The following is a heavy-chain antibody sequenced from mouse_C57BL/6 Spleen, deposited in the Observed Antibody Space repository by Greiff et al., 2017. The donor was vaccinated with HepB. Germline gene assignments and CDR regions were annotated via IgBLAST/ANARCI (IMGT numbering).Heavy chain of an antibody. Sequence: EVQLQQSGAELVRPGASVKLSCTASGFNIKDDYMHWVKQRPEQGLEWIGWIDPENGDTEYASKFQGKATITADTSSNTAYLQLSSLTSEDTAFYYCTATVVASSYYFDYWGQGTTLTVSS. CDR1: GFNIKDDY. V-gene: IGHV14-4*01. D-gene: IGHD1-1*01. CDR3: TATVVASSYYFDY. J-gene: IGHJ2*01. CDR2: IDPENGDT.